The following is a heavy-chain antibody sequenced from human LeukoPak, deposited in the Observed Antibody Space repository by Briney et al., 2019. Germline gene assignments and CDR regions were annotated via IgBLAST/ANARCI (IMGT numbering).Heavy chain of an antibody. Sequence: ASVKVSCKASGYTFTSCGISWVRQAPGQGLEWMGWISAYNGNTNYAQKLQGRVTMTTDTSTSTAYMELRSLRSDDTAVYYCARDEFCSGCPDGIFDYWGQGTLVTVSS. J-gene: IGHJ4*02. V-gene: IGHV1-18*01. CDR3: ARDEFCSGCPDGIFDY. D-gene: IGHD6-19*01. CDR2: ISAYNGNT. CDR1: GYTFTSCG.